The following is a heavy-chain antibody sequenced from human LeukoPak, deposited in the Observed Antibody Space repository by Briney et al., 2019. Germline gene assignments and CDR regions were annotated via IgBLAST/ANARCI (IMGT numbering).Heavy chain of an antibody. J-gene: IGHJ4*02. D-gene: IGHD6-13*01. CDR2: IYPSGST. V-gene: IGHV4-61*02. CDR1: GGSISSGSYY. CDR3: ARQSSSWYYFDY. Sequence: PSETLSLTCTVSGGSISSGSYYWSWIRQPAGKGLEWIGRIYPSGSTNYNPSLKSRVTISVDTSKNQFSLKLSSVTAADTAVYYCARQSSSWYYFDYWGQGTLVTVSS.